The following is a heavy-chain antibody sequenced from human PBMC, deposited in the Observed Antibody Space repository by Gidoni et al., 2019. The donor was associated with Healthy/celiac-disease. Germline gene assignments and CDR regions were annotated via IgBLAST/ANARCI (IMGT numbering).Heavy chain of an antibody. CDR3: AHRGGGWEAGHFDY. CDR2: IYWDDDK. Sequence: QITLKESGPTLVKPTQTLTLTCTFSGFSLSTSGVGVGWIRKPPGKALEWLALIYWDDDKRYSPSLKSRLTITKDTSKNQVVLTMTNMDPVDTATYYCAHRGGGWEAGHFDYWGQGTLVTVSS. D-gene: IGHD6-19*01. CDR1: GFSLSTSGVG. J-gene: IGHJ4*02. V-gene: IGHV2-5*02.